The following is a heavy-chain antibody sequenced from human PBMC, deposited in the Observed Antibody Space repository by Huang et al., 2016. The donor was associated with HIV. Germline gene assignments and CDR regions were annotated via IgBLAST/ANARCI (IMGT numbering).Heavy chain of an antibody. Sequence: QVQLVESGGGVVQPGTSLRLSCTASGFTFNNFAMHWVRQAPGKGLEWVAVISYDGRSDRYSDFVKGRFTISRDNDKNTLSLEMNRLRHDDTAVYYCAKESRWFSDFDQWGQGTLVTVSS. CDR2: ISYDGRSD. CDR1: GFTFNNFA. CDR3: AKESRWFSDFDQ. V-gene: IGHV3-30*04. J-gene: IGHJ5*02. D-gene: IGHD2-15*01.